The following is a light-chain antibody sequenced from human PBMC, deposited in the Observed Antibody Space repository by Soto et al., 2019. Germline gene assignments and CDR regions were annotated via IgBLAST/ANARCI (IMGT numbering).Light chain of an antibody. CDR2: GNS. Sequence: QSVLTQLPSVSGAPGQRVTISCTGSSSNIGAGYDVHWYQQLPGTAPKLLIYGNSNRPSGVPDRFSGSKSGTSASLAITGLQAEDEADYYCQSYDSSLSGWVFGGGTNVTVL. J-gene: IGLJ3*02. CDR1: SSNIGAGYD. V-gene: IGLV1-40*01. CDR3: QSYDSSLSGWV.